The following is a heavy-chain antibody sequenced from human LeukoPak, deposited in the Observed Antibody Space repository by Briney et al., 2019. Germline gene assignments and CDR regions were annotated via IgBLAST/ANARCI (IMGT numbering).Heavy chain of an antibody. D-gene: IGHD2-2*01. Sequence: GGSLRLSCAASGFSFSRYTMNWVRQAPGKGLEWVANIKQDGSEKYYADSVKGRFTISRDNARNSLYLQMNSLRAEDTAVYYCARAPQLLDFDYWGQGTLVTVSS. CDR1: GFSFSRYT. CDR3: ARAPQLLDFDY. V-gene: IGHV3-7*01. CDR2: IKQDGSEK. J-gene: IGHJ4*02.